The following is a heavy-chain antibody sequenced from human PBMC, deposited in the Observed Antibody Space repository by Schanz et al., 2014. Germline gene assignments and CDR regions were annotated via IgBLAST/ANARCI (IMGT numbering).Heavy chain of an antibody. J-gene: IGHJ3*02. Sequence: QVQLVQSGAEVKKPGASVKVSCKVSGYSLNELSMHWVRQAPGRGLEWMGGFHHEDGDTVYAQKFQGRVIMTEDTSTDTAYVELSRLTSEDTAVYYCARGLGDERWLDLNEAFDICGQGTIVTVSS. CDR2: FHHEDGDT. CDR1: GYSLNELS. V-gene: IGHV1-24*01. CDR3: ARGLGDERWLDLNEAFDI. D-gene: IGHD6-19*01.